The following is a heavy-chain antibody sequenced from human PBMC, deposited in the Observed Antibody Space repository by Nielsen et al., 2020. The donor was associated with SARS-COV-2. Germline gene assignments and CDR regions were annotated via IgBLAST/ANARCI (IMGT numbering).Heavy chain of an antibody. CDR1: GYTFTSYG. CDR2: ISAYNGNT. J-gene: IGHJ6*02. V-gene: IGHV1-18*01. Sequence: ASVKVSYKASGYTFTSYGISWVRQAPGQGLEWMGWISAYNGNTNYAQKLQGRVTMTTDTSTSTAYMELRSLRSDDTAVYYCARDLKAVVVAATRYSLYYYYGMDVWGQGTTVTVSS. D-gene: IGHD2-15*01. CDR3: ARDLKAVVVAATRYSLYYYYGMDV.